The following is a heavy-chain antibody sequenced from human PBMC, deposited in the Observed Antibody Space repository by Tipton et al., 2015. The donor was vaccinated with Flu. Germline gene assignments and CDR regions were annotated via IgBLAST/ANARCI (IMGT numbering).Heavy chain of an antibody. J-gene: IGHJ4*02. D-gene: IGHD6-19*01. CDR2: INHSGST. CDR3: ARGLRAVVRSPLHY. Sequence: TLSLTCAVYGGSFSGYYWSRIRQPPGKGLEWIGEINHSGSTNYNPSLKSRVTISVDTSKNQFSLKLSSVTAADTAVYYCARGLRAVVRSPLHYWGQGTLVTVSS. V-gene: IGHV4-34*01. CDR1: GGSFSGYY.